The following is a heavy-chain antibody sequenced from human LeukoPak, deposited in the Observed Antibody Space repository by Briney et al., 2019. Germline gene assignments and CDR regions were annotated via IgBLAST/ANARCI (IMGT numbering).Heavy chain of an antibody. CDR1: GFTFSSYA. D-gene: IGHD6-13*01. CDR3: AKAHERYSSSWYVETFDY. V-gene: IGHV3-23*01. Sequence: SGGSLRLSCAASGFTFSSYAMSWVRQAPGKGLEWVSAISGSGGSTYYADSVKGRFTISRDNSKNTLYQQMNSLRAEDTAVYYCAKAHERYSSSWYVETFDYWGQGTLVTVSS. CDR2: ISGSGGST. J-gene: IGHJ4*02.